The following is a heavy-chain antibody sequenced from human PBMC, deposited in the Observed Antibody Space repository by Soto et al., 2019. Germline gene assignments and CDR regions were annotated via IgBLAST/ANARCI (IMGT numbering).Heavy chain of an antibody. V-gene: IGHV1-8*01. D-gene: IGHD6-19*01. Sequence: ALVKVSCKGSGYTFTSYDINWVREATGQGLEWMGWMNPNSGNTGYAQKFQGRVTMTRNTSISTAYMELSSLRSEDTAVYYCARSLAGSPSFDYWGQGTLVTVSS. CDR1: GYTFTSYD. CDR2: MNPNSGNT. J-gene: IGHJ4*02. CDR3: ARSLAGSPSFDY.